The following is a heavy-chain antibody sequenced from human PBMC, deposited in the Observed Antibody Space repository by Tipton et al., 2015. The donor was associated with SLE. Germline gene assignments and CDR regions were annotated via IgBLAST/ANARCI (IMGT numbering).Heavy chain of an antibody. CDR3: ARHWGKASTHAFDI. V-gene: IGHV5-51*01. Sequence: VQLVQSGAEVKKPGESLKISCKASGYPFTAKWIGWVRQMPGKGLEWVGIIYPGDSDTRYSQSLEGQVTISADNSISTAYLQWHSLKASDTAIYYCARHWGKASTHAFDIWGQGTLVTVSS. CDR1: GYPFTAKW. D-gene: IGHD6-13*01. CDR2: IYPGDSDT. J-gene: IGHJ3*02.